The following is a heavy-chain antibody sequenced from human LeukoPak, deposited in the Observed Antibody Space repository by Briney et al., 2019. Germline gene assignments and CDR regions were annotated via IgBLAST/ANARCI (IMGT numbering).Heavy chain of an antibody. CDR1: GFTFSSYG. CDR3: AKCCVWSSSRGAFDI. D-gene: IGHD6-6*01. Sequence: GGSLRLSCAASGFTFSSYGMHWVRQAPGKGLKWVAVISYDGSNKYYADSVKGRFTISRDNSKNTLYLQMNSLRAEDTAVYYCAKCCVWSSSRGAFDIWGQGIMVTVSS. J-gene: IGHJ3*02. V-gene: IGHV3-30*18. CDR2: ISYDGSNK.